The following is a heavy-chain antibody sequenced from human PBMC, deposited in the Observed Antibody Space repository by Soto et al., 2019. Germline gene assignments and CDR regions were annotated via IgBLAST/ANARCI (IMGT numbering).Heavy chain of an antibody. J-gene: IGHJ6*02. V-gene: IGHV4-59*01. CDR1: GDSLSTFY. CDR2: IPYSGST. D-gene: IGHD3-10*01. Sequence: SETLSLTCSVSGDSLSTFYWTWIRQPPGKRLEWIGFIPYSGSTTYNPSLKSRLTISVDTSKNQFSLKLTSVTPADTAVYFCARSAPLSWTSAYAMDVWGQGTTVTVS. CDR3: ARSAPLSWTSAYAMDV.